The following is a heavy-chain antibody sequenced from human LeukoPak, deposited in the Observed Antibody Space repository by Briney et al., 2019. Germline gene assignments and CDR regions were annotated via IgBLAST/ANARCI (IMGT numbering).Heavy chain of an antibody. V-gene: IGHV3-21*01. Sequence: GSLRLSCAASGFTFSSYSMNWVRQAPGKGLEWVSSISSSSSYIYYADSVKGRFTISRDNAKNSLYLQMNSLRAEDTAVYYCARGMDADYDFWSGYPHYFDYWGQGTLVTVSS. CDR2: ISSSSSYI. D-gene: IGHD3-3*01. J-gene: IGHJ4*02. CDR1: GFTFSSYS. CDR3: ARGMDADYDFWSGYPHYFDY.